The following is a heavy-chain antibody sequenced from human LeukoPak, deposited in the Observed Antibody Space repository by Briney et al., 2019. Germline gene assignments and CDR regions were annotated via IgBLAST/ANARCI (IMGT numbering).Heavy chain of an antibody. D-gene: IGHD6-19*01. CDR2: IYYSGST. CDR1: GGSISSGSSY. J-gene: IGHJ2*01. V-gene: IGHV4-61*10. Sequence: SQTLSLTCTVSGGSISSGSSYWSWIRQPAGKGLEWIGYIYYSGSTNYNPSLKSRVTISVDTSKNQFSLKLSSVTAADTAVYYCARSPGGKYSSGWDWYFDLWGRGTLVTVSS. CDR3: ARSPGGKYSSGWDWYFDL.